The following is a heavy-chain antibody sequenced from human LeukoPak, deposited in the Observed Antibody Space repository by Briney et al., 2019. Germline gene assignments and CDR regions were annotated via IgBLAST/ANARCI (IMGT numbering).Heavy chain of an antibody. CDR3: ARDETGIDY. D-gene: IGHD3-9*01. J-gene: IGHJ4*02. V-gene: IGHV3-20*04. CDR1: GFKFDDYG. Sequence: GGSPRLSCATFGFKFDDYGMTWVRQAPGKGLEWVSSIKWNSDITTYGDSVKGRFTISRDNAKNSLYLEMNSLRAEDTALYYCARDETGIDYWGQGTLVTVSS. CDR2: IKWNSDIT.